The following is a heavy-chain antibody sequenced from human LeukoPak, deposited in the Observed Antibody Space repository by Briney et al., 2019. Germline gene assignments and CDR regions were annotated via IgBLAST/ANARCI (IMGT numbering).Heavy chain of an antibody. CDR2: ITGSGGNT. Sequence: GGSLRLSCAASGFICSSYSMRWVRQAPGKGLEWGSVITGSGGNTYYADSVKGRFTISKDNSKNTVYLQMSSLRVDDTAVYYCAKAASSSWPSYYYGMDVWGQGTTVTVSS. V-gene: IGHV3-23*01. CDR1: GFICSSYS. D-gene: IGHD6-13*01. CDR3: AKAASSSWPSYYYGMDV. J-gene: IGHJ6*02.